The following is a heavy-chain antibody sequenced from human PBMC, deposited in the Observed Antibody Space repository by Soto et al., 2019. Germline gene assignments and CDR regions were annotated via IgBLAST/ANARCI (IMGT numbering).Heavy chain of an antibody. J-gene: IGHJ4*02. V-gene: IGHV5-51*01. D-gene: IGHD6-13*01. CDR2: IYPGDHET. Sequence: AGESLKISFQCSGYTFSNFLIGWVRQLPGQGLEWMGIIYPGDHETRYSPSFLGKVTISAEKSINTAYLQWSSLEASDSAFYFCARSPSSSPYFDVWGQGALVTVSS. CDR1: GYTFSNFL. CDR3: ARSPSSSPYFDV.